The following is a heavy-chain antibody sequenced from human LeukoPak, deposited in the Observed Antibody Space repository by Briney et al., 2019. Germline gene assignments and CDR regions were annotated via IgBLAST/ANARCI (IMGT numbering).Heavy chain of an antibody. CDR3: ARATYSLVGY. CDR2: INHSGST. D-gene: IGHD4-11*01. J-gene: IGHJ4*02. V-gene: IGHV4-34*01. Sequence: SETLPLTCAVYGGSFSGYYWSWIRQPPGKGLEWIGEINHSGSTNYNPSLKSRVTISVDTSKNQFSLKLSSVTAADTAVYYCARATYSLVGYWGQGTLVTVSS. CDR1: GGSFSGYY.